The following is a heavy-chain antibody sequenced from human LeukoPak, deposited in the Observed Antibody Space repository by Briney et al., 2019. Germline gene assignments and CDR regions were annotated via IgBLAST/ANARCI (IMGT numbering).Heavy chain of an antibody. CDR2: MNPNSGNT. D-gene: IGHD3-10*01. V-gene: IGHV1-8*01. CDR3: ARDKVTMVRGVPRRTTDYYSYSYMDV. Sequence: GASVKVSCKASGYTFTSYDINWVRQATGQGLEWMGWMNPNSGNTGYAQKFQGRVTMTRNTSISTAYMELSSLRSEDTAVYYCARDKVTMVRGVPRRTTDYYSYSYMDVWGKGTTVIISS. CDR1: GYTFTSYD. J-gene: IGHJ6*03.